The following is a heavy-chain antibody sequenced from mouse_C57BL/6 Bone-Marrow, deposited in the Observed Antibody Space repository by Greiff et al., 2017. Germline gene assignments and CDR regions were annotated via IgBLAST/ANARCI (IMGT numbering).Heavy chain of an antibody. J-gene: IGHJ2*01. CDR3: ARHGITTVVARGYFDY. D-gene: IGHD1-1*01. Sequence: QVQLQQSGAELVKPGASVKLSCKASGYTFTEYTIHWVKQRSGQGLEWIGWFYPGSGSITDNEKFKDKATLTADKSSSNVYMELSRLTSEDSAVYFFARHGITTVVARGYFDYWGQGTTLTVSS. CDR1: GYTFTEYT. CDR2: FYPGSGSI. V-gene: IGHV1-62-2*01.